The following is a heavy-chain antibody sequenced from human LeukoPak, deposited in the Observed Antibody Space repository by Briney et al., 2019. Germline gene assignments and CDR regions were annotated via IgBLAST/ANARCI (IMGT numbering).Heavy chain of an antibody. D-gene: IGHD3-10*01. V-gene: IGHV3-73*01. Sequence: PGGSLRLSCAASGFTFSGSAMHWVRQASGKGLEWVGRIRSKANSYATAYAASVKGRFTISRDDSKNTLYLQMNSLKTEDTAVYYCTTGVWFGENPDYWGQGTLVTVSS. CDR1: GFTFSGSA. CDR3: TTGVWFGENPDY. CDR2: IRSKANSYAT. J-gene: IGHJ4*02.